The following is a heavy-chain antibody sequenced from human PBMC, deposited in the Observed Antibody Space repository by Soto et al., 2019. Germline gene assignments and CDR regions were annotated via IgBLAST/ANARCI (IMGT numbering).Heavy chain of an antibody. V-gene: IGHV4-30-4*01. Sequence: PSETLSLTCTVSGGSISSGDYYWSWIRQPPGKGLEWIGYIYYSGSTYYNPSLKSRVTISVDTSKNQFSLKLSSVTAADTAVYYCARDSIGAVTGYYYYGMDVWGQGTTVTVSS. J-gene: IGHJ6*02. CDR2: IYYSGST. D-gene: IGHD1-26*01. CDR1: GGSISSGDYY. CDR3: ARDSIGAVTGYYYYGMDV.